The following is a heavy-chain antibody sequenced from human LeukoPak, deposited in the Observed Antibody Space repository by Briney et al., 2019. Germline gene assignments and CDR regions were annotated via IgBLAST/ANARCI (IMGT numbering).Heavy chain of an antibody. Sequence: SETLSLTCSVSGDSISYFYWSWIRQAAGKGLEWIGRISGSGSTDYNASLKSRVTISVDTSRNQFSLKLSSVTAADTAVYYCARRSCSGGTCYESRGWFDSWGQGTLVTVSS. V-gene: IGHV4-4*07. CDR1: GDSISYFY. D-gene: IGHD2-15*01. CDR3: ARRSCSGGTCYESRGWFDS. J-gene: IGHJ5*01. CDR2: ISGSGST.